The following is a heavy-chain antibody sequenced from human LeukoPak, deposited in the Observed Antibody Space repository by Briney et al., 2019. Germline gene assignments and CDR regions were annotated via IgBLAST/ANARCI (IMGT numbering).Heavy chain of an antibody. CDR1: GYTFTSYG. CDR2: ISAYNGNT. V-gene: IGHV1-18*01. CDR3: ARATGTWGHDGFDI. Sequence: ASVKVSCKASGYTFTSYGISWVRQAPGQGLGWMGWISAYNGNTNYAQRLQGRVTMTTDTSTTTAYMELRSLRSDDTAVYYCARATGTWGHDGFDIWGQGTMVTVSS. J-gene: IGHJ3*02. D-gene: IGHD3-16*01.